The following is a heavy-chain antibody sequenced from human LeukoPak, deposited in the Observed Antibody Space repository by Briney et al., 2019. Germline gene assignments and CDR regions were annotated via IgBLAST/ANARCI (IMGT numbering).Heavy chain of an antibody. CDR3: ALCSSRRNYWYFDL. CDR2: INPNSGGT. D-gene: IGHD6-6*01. V-gene: IGHV1-2*02. Sequence: ASVKVSCKASGYTFTGYYMHWVRQAPGQGLEWMGWINPNSGGTNYAQRFQGRVTMTRDTSISTAYMELSRLRSDDTAVYYCALCSSRRNYWYFDLWGRGTLVTVSS. CDR1: GYTFTGYY. J-gene: IGHJ2*01.